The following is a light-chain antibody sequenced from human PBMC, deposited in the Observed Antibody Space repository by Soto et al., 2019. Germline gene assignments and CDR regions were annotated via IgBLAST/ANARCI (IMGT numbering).Light chain of an antibody. J-gene: IGKJ4*01. V-gene: IGKV1-16*02. CDR3: QQYHSYPDT. Sequence: DIQMTQSPSSLSASVGDTVTITCRASQGINNFLAWFQQKPGKAPKSLIYGASSLQSGVPSKFSGSGSDTGFTLTISSLQPEDSATYFCQQYHSYPDTFGGGTKVEIK. CDR1: QGINNF. CDR2: GAS.